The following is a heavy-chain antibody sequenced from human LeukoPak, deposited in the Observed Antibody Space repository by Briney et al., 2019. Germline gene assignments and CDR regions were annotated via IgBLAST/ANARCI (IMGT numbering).Heavy chain of an antibody. CDR1: GFIFHDHA. CDR2: ISWDSGSI. Sequence: PGGSLRLSCAVSGFIFHDHAMHWVRQAPGKGLEWVSGISWDSGSIGYADSVKGRFTISRDNAKNSLFLQMDSLRGDDTALYYCAKDISGSCSNMGHYYGMDVWGQGTPVTVSS. D-gene: IGHD1-26*01. J-gene: IGHJ6*02. CDR3: AKDISGSCSNMGHYYGMDV. V-gene: IGHV3-9*01.